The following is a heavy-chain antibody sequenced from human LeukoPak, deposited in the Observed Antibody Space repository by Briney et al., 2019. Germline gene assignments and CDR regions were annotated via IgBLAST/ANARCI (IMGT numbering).Heavy chain of an antibody. D-gene: IGHD3-3*01. V-gene: IGHV3-7*01. J-gene: IGHJ1*01. CDR1: GGSFSGYY. Sequence: PSETLSLTCAVYGGSFSGYYWSWIRQPPGKGLEWVANIKEDGSEKYYVDSVKGRFTISRDNAKNSLYLQMNSLRAEDTAVYYCARDDSVDTIFGVVIEYFQHWGQGTLVTVSS. CDR3: ARDDSVDTIFGVVIEYFQH. CDR2: IKEDGSEK.